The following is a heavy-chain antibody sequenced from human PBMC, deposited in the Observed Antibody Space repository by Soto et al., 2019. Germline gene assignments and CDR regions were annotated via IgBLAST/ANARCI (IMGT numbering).Heavy chain of an antibody. J-gene: IGHJ4*02. CDR2: IYYSGNT. CDR1: GGSIGSSSYY. D-gene: IGHD1-1*01. CDR3: ASIAEPGTTHFDY. V-gene: IGHV4-39*01. Sequence: QLQLQESGPGLLRPSETLSLTCTVSGGSIGSSSYYWGWIRQPPGKGLEWIGNIYYSGNTFYNPSLKSRVTISVDTSKNQFYLHLTSVTAADTAIFYCASIAEPGTTHFDYWGQGTLVTVSS.